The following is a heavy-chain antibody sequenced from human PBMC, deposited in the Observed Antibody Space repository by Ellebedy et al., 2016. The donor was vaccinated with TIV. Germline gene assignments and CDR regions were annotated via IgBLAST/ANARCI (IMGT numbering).Heavy chain of an antibody. CDR2: ISPYTGNT. V-gene: IGHV1-18*01. CDR3: ARDSHYYVQYFHH. CDR1: GFAFGSYS. Sequence: ASVKVSCKASGFAFGSYSFSWLRQVPGQGPEWMRWISPYTGNTDYAQKFQGRVTITADESTSTAYMELSSLRSEDTAVYYCARDSHYYVQYFHHWGQGTLVTVSS. J-gene: IGHJ1*01. D-gene: IGHD3-10*02.